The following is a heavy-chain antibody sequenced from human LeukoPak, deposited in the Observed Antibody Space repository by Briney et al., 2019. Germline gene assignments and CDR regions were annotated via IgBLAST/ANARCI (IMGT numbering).Heavy chain of an antibody. CDR1: GGSISSYY. J-gene: IGHJ6*03. CDR3: ARGVVTDDYYMDV. D-gene: IGHD2-21*02. CDR2: IYYSGST. V-gene: IGHV4-59*01. Sequence: PSETLSLTCTVSGGSISSYYWSWIRQPPGKGLEWIGYIYYSGSTNYNPSLKSRVTISVDTSKNQFSLKLSSVTAADTAVYYCARGVVTDDYYMDVWGKGTTVIVSS.